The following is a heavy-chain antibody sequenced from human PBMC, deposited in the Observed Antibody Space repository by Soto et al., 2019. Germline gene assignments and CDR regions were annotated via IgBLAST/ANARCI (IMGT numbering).Heavy chain of an antibody. J-gene: IGHJ4*02. CDR2: IIPIFGTA. CDR3: ARDSGDYGDYGRHLNPYDY. V-gene: IGHV1-69*13. Sequence: ASVKVSCKASGGTFSSYAISWVRQAPGQGLEWMGGIIPIFGTANYAQKFQGRVTITADESTSTAYMELSSLRSEDTAVYYCARDSGDYGDYGRHLNPYDYWGQRTLVTVSS. D-gene: IGHD4-17*01. CDR1: GGTFSSYA.